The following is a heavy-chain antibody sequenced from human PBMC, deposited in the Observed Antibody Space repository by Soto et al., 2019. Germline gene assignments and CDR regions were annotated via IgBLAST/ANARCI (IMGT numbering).Heavy chain of an antibody. V-gene: IGHV3-33*01. Sequence: GGSLRLSCAASGFTFSSYGMHWVRQAPGKGLEWVAVIWYDGSNKYYADSVKGRFTISRDNSKNTLYLQMNSLRAEDTAVYYCARAIMIVVDFDYWGQGTLVTVSS. D-gene: IGHD3-22*01. CDR3: ARAIMIVVDFDY. CDR2: IWYDGSNK. CDR1: GFTFSSYG. J-gene: IGHJ4*02.